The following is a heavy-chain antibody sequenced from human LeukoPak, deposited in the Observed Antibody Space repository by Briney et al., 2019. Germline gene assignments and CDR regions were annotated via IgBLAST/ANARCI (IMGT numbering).Heavy chain of an antibody. Sequence: SETLSLTCTVSGGSISSYYWSWIRQPPGKGLEWIGYIHYSGSTNYNPSLKSRVTISVDTSKNQFSLKLSSVTAADTAVYYCARSYYYGSGTYFDYWGQGTLVTVSS. D-gene: IGHD3-10*01. CDR3: ARSYYYGSGTYFDY. J-gene: IGHJ4*02. CDR2: IHYSGST. CDR1: GGSISSYY. V-gene: IGHV4-59*01.